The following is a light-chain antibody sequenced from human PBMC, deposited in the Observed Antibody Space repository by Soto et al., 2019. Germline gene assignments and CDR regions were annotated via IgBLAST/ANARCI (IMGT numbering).Light chain of an antibody. Sequence: DIQMTQSPSSLSASVGDTVTITCRASQSIGSWLAWYQQRPGTAPILLIYDASNLQTGVPSRFSGGRSGTEFTLTISGLQPDDFATYYCQQYNSYWTFGPGTKV. CDR2: DAS. CDR3: QQYNSYWT. V-gene: IGKV1-5*01. J-gene: IGKJ1*01. CDR1: QSIGSW.